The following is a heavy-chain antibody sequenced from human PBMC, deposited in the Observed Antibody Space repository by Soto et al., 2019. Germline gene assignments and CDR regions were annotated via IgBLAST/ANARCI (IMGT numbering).Heavy chain of an antibody. CDR2: ISSSSSTI. V-gene: IGHV3-48*02. CDR3: ARDPGPYYDFWSGYPPSQQYFDY. CDR1: GFTFSSYS. J-gene: IGHJ4*02. Sequence: GGSLRLSCAASGFTFSSYSMNWVRQAPGKGLEWVSYISSSSSTIYYADSVKGRFTISRDNAKNSLYLQMNSLRDEDTAVYYCARDPGPYYDFWSGYPPSQQYFDYWGQGTLVTVSS. D-gene: IGHD3-3*01.